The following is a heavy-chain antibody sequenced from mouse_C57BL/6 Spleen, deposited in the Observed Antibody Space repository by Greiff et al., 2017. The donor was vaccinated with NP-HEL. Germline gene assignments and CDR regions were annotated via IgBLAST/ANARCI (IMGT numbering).Heavy chain of an antibody. V-gene: IGHV3-6*01. Sequence: EVKLVESGPGLVKPSQSLSLTCSVTGYSITSGYYWNWIRQFPGNKLEWMGYISYDGSNNYNPSLKNRISITRDTSKNQFFLKLNSVTTEDTATYYCAREPYYDYDEGAWFAYWGQGTLVTVSA. CDR3: AREPYYDYDEGAWFAY. CDR1: GYSITSGYY. D-gene: IGHD2-4*01. J-gene: IGHJ3*01. CDR2: ISYDGSN.